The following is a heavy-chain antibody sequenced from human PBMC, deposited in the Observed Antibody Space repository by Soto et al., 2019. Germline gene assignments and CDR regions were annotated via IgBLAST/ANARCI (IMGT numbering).Heavy chain of an antibody. V-gene: IGHV4-30-2*01. D-gene: IGHD6-19*01. Sequence: SETLSLTCAVSGGSISSGGHSWSWIRQPPGKGLECIGYISHSGSTYYNPSLKSRVTISVDRSKNQFSLKLTSVTAADTAVYYCARGGLLPDYWGQGTLVTVSS. CDR1: GGSISSGGHS. J-gene: IGHJ4*02. CDR3: ARGGLLPDY. CDR2: ISHSGST.